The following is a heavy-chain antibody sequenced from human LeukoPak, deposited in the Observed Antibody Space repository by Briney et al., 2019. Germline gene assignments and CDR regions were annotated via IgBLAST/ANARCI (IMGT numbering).Heavy chain of an antibody. Sequence: SQTLSLTCAISGDSVSSSSVAWNWIRQSPSRGLEWLGRTYYRSKWYNDYAVSVNGRIAINPDTSKNQFSLQLNSVTPEDTAVYYCARSTGWFDPWGQGTLVTVSS. J-gene: IGHJ5*02. CDR3: ARSTGWFDP. V-gene: IGHV6-1*01. D-gene: IGHD1-1*01. CDR2: TYYRSKWYN. CDR1: GDSVSSSSVA.